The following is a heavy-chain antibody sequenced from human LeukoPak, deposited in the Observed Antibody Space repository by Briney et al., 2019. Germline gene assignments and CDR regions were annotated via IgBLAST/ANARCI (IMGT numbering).Heavy chain of an antibody. D-gene: IGHD3-10*01. V-gene: IGHV3-23*01. CDR1: GFTFSSYA. J-gene: IGHJ6*02. CDR3: AREKAGITMVYYYYGMDV. CDR2: ISGSGGST. Sequence: PGGSLRLSCAASGFTFSSYAMSWVRQAPGKGLEWVSAISGSGGSTYYADSVKGRFTISRDNAKNSLYLQMNSLRAEDTAVYYCAREKAGITMVYYYYGMDVWGQGTTVTVSS.